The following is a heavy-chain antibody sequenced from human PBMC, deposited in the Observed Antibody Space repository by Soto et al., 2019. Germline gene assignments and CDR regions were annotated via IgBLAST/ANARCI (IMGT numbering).Heavy chain of an antibody. D-gene: IGHD5-18*01. V-gene: IGHV3-48*02. CDR2: ISFSGHTI. CDR3: ARRLDPLQYSDY. CDR1: GFTFDDYG. Sequence: VQLVESGGGLVQPGGSLRLSCAASGFTFDDYGMNWVRQAPGKRLGGVSFISFSGHTIYYADSVRGRVTISRDNAKSTLFLQLNSLRDDDTATYYCARRLDPLQYSDYWGRGTLITVSS. J-gene: IGHJ4*02.